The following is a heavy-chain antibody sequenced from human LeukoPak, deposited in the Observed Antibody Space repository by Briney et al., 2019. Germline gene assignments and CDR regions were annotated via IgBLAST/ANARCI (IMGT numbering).Heavy chain of an antibody. J-gene: IGHJ4*02. V-gene: IGHV3-23*01. Sequence: PGESLRLSCAASGFSFSSYAMSWVRQAPGKGLEWVSTISGGGGSTYYPDSVKGRFTFSRDNSKNTVYLQMNSLGAEDTAVYYCAKTGRTYGDYPDYWGQGTLVTVSS. D-gene: IGHD4-17*01. CDR2: ISGGGGST. CDR3: AKTGRTYGDYPDY. CDR1: GFSFSSYA.